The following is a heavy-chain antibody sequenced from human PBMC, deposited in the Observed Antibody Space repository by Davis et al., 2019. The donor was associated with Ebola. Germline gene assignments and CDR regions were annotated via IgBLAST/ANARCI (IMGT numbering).Heavy chain of an antibody. CDR1: GGTFSSYA. CDR2: IIPIFGTA. Sequence: SVKVSCKASGGTFSSYAISWVRQAPGQGLEWMGGIIPIFGTANYAQKFQGRVTITRDTSTSTVYMELRGLRSEETAVYYCARVGLYDSYDAFDIWGQGTMVTVSS. D-gene: IGHD3-3*01. CDR3: ARVGLYDSYDAFDI. J-gene: IGHJ3*02. V-gene: IGHV1-69*05.